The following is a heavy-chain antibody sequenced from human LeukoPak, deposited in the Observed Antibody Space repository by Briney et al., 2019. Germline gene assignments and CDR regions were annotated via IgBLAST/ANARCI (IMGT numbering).Heavy chain of an antibody. CDR2: ISSNSGTT. CDR1: GFSFSNYV. CDR3: AKRVHSASWYAASDY. D-gene: IGHD6-13*01. V-gene: IGHV3-23*01. Sequence: GGSLRLSCAASGFSFSNYVMTWVRQAPGKGLEWVSGISSNSGTTYYADSVKGRFTISRDNSKNTLYLQMNSLRAEDTAVYYCAKRVHSASWYAASDYWGQGTLVTVSS. J-gene: IGHJ4*02.